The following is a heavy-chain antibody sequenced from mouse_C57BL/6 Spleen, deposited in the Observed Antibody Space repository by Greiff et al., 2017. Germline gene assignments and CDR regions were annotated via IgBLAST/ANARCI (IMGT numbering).Heavy chain of an antibody. CDR1: GYTFTSYW. CDR3: ARMVTTDGFDY. Sequence: QVQLQQPGAELVKPGASVKLSCKASGYTFTSYWMHWVKQRPGQGLEWIGMIHPNSGSTNYNEKFKSKATLTVDKSSSTAYMQLSSLTSEYSAVYYCARMVTTDGFDYWGQGTTRTVSS. J-gene: IGHJ2*01. D-gene: IGHD2-2*01. V-gene: IGHV1-64*01. CDR2: IHPNSGST.